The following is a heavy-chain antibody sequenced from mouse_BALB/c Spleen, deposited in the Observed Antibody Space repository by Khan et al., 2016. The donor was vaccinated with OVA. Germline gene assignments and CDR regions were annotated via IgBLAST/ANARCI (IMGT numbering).Heavy chain of an antibody. CDR3: ARREKYGYDPSWFAY. V-gene: IGHV1-61*01. Sequence: QVQLQQPGAELVRPGASVKLSCKASGYTFTSYWMNWVKQRPGQGLEWIGMIDPSDSETHYNQMFKDKATLTVDKSSRTAYMQFSSLTSEDSAVYYCARREKYGYDPSWFAYWGQGTLVTVSA. J-gene: IGHJ3*01. D-gene: IGHD2-2*01. CDR2: IDPSDSET. CDR1: GYTFTSYW.